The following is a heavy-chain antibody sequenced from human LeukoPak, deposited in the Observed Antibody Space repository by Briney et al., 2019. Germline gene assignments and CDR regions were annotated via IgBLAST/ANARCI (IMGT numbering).Heavy chain of an antibody. J-gene: IGHJ5*02. V-gene: IGHV4-4*02. CDR1: GDSINSLDL. Sequence: SETLSLTCTVSGDSINSLDLWSWVRQPPGKGLEWIGEMYLSGTTHSNPSVKSRVTISVDTSKNQFSLKLSSVTAADTAVYYCAKQLPQQWLATLSQNWFDPWGQGTLVTVSS. CDR2: MYLSGTT. CDR3: AKQLPQQWLATLSQNWFDP. D-gene: IGHD6-19*01.